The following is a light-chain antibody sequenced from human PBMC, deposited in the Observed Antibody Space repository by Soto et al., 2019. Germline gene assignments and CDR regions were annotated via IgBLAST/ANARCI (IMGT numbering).Light chain of an antibody. J-gene: IGKJ4*01. CDR1: QSVSSSY. CDR3: QQYGSSPLT. Sequence: EIVLTQSPGTLSLSPVERATLSGMASQSVSSSYLAWYQQKPGQAPRLLIYGASSRATGIPDRFSGSGSGTDFTLTISRLEPEDFAVYYCQQYGSSPLTFGGGTRWIS. CDR2: GAS. V-gene: IGKV3-20*01.